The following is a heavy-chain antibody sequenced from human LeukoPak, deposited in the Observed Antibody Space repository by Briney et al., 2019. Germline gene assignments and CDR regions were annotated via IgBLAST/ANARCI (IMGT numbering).Heavy chain of an antibody. CDR2: IYYSGST. J-gene: IGHJ4*02. Sequence: SETLSLTCTVSGGSISSSNYYWGWIRQPPGKGLEWIGSIYYSGSTYYNPSLKSRVTISVDTSKNQFSLKLSSVTAADTAVYYCAKYVWGSYPTFEDYWGQGTLVTVSS. V-gene: IGHV4-39*07. D-gene: IGHD3-16*02. CDR3: AKYVWGSYPTFEDY. CDR1: GGSISSSNYY.